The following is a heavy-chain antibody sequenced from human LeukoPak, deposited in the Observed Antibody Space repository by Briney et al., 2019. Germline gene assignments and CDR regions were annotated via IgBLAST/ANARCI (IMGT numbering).Heavy chain of an antibody. J-gene: IGHJ4*02. CDR2: ISSNGGST. CDR3: VPLPLAAAGPAPLEY. Sequence: GGSLRLSCSASGFTFSSYAMHWVRQAPGKGLEYVSAISSNGGSTYYADSVKGRFTISRDNSKNTLYLQMSSLRAEDTAVYYCVPLPLAAAGPAPLEYWGQGTLVTVSS. CDR1: GFTFSSYA. D-gene: IGHD6-13*01. V-gene: IGHV3-64D*06.